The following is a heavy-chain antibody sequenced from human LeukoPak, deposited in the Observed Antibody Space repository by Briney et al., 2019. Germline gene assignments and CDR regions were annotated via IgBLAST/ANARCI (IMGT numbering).Heavy chain of an antibody. CDR1: GFTVSSNY. V-gene: IGHV3-53*01. D-gene: IGHD5-24*01. CDR3: ASSNGYSLLDY. Sequence: GGSLRLSCAASGFTVSSNYMSWVRQAPGKGLEWVSVIYSGGSTYYADSVKGRFTISRDNSKNTLYLQMNSLRAEDTAVYYCASSNGYSLLDYWGQGTLVTVSS. J-gene: IGHJ4*02. CDR2: IYSGGST.